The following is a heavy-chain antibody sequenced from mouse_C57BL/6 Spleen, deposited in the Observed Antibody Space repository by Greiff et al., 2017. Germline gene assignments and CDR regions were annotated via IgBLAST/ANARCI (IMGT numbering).Heavy chain of an antibody. CDR2: IYPGSGNT. V-gene: IGHV1-66*01. Sequence: VQLQQSGPELVKPGASVKISCKASGYSFTSYYIHWVKQRPGQGLEWIGWIYPGSGNTKYNEKFKGKATLTADTSSSTAYMQLSSLTSEDSAVYYCARGDGYYCAMDYWGQGTSVTVSS. CDR1: GYSFTSYY. CDR3: ARGDGYYCAMDY. J-gene: IGHJ4*01. D-gene: IGHD2-3*01.